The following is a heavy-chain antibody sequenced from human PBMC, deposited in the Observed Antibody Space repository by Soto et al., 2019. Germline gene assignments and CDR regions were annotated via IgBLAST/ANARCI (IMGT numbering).Heavy chain of an antibody. Sequence: SETLSLTCTVSGGSISSGGYYWSWIRQHPGKGLEWIGYIYYSGSTYYNPSLKSRVTISVDTSKNQFSLKLSSVTAADTAVYYCAREPGYSSSWYPPSNYMDVWGQGTTVTVSS. J-gene: IGHJ6*02. V-gene: IGHV4-31*03. CDR3: AREPGYSSSWYPPSNYMDV. CDR2: IYYSGST. CDR1: GGSISSGGYY. D-gene: IGHD6-13*01.